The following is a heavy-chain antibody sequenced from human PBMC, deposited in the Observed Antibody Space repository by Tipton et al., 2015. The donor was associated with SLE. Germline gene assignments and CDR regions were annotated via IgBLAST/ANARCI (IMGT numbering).Heavy chain of an antibody. V-gene: IGHV3-23*03. CDR3: AKVGEDY. CDR2: IYSGGSST. J-gene: IGHJ4*02. CDR1: GFTFSDYY. Sequence: GSLRLSCAASGFTFSDYYMSWVRQAPGKGLEWVSVIYSGGSSTYYADSVKGRFTISRDNSKNTLYLQMNSLRAEDTAVYYCAKVGEDYWGQGTLVTVSS. D-gene: IGHD3-16*01.